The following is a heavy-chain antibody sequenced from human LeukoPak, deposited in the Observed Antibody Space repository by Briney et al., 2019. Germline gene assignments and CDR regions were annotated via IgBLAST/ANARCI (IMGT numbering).Heavy chain of an antibody. Sequence: SETLSLTCAVYGGSFSGYYWSWIRQPPGKGLEWIGYIYYSGSTYYNPSLKSRVTISVDTSKNQFSLKLSSVTAADTAVYYCARDSPSSGYYYYYGMDVWGQGTTVTVSS. J-gene: IGHJ6*02. V-gene: IGHV4-30-4*08. CDR2: IYYSGST. D-gene: IGHD3-22*01. CDR1: GGSFSGYY. CDR3: ARDSPSSGYYYYYGMDV.